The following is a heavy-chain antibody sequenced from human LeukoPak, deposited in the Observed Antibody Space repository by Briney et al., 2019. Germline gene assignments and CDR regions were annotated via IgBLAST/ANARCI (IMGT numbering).Heavy chain of an antibody. V-gene: IGHV3-53*01. Sequence: GGSLRLSCVASGFTVSSTHMSWYRQAPGKGLEWVSVIYNRGDRNYADSVKGRFTISRDNSKNTLYLQMDSLRAEDTAVYYCAREILAPGKTHDYWGQGTLVTVSS. CDR3: AREILAPGKTHDY. CDR2: IYNRGDR. CDR1: GFTVSSTH. J-gene: IGHJ4*02.